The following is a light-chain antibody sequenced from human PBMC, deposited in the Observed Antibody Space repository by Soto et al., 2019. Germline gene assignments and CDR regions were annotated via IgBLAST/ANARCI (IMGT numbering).Light chain of an antibody. CDR3: QQHTT. V-gene: IGKV1-5*03. CDR1: QGISSW. CDR2: KAP. J-gene: IGKJ1*01. Sequence: DIQMTQSPSTLSASVGDRVTITCRGSQGISSWLAWYQLKPGKAPRLLIYKAPSLASGVPSRFSGGGSGTEVPLTHSSLPPEDVATYHCQQHTTFGQGTKVEI.